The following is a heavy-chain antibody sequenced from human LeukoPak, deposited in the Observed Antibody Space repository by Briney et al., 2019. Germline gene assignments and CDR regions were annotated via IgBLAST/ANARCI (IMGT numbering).Heavy chain of an antibody. CDR2: IYYSGST. D-gene: IGHD2/OR15-2a*01. V-gene: IGHV4-31*03. CDR1: GGSISSGGYY. Sequence: SETLSLTCTVSGGSISSGGYYWGWIRQHPGKGLEWIGYIYYSGSTYYNPSLKSRVTISVDTSKNQFSLKLSSVTAADTAVYYCARHFSSLVYMDVWGKGTTVTVSS. J-gene: IGHJ6*03. CDR3: ARHFSSLVYMDV.